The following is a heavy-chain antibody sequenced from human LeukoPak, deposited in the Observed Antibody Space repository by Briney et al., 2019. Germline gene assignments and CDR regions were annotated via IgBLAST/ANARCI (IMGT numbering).Heavy chain of an antibody. J-gene: IGHJ6*02. CDR2: IYTSGST. D-gene: IGHD3-3*01. Sequence: RSSETLSLTCTVSGGSISSYYWSWIRQPAGKGLEWIGRIYTSGSTNYNPSLKSRVTMSVDTSKNQFSLKLSSVTAADTAVYYCARGNYDFWSGSPCGMDVWGQGTTVTVSS. CDR1: GGSISSYY. CDR3: ARGNYDFWSGSPCGMDV. V-gene: IGHV4-4*07.